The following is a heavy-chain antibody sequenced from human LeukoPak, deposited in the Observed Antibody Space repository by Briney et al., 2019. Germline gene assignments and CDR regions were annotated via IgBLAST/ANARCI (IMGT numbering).Heavy chain of an antibody. CDR2: ISSSGSYI. V-gene: IGHV3-21*01. J-gene: IGHJ3*02. Sequence: GGSLRLSCGASGFTFSRYSMNWVRQAPGKGLEWVSSISSSGSYIYYADSVKGRFTISRDNSKNTLYLQMNSLRTEDTAVYYCAKGVSSSWSNDAFDIWGQGTMVTVSS. D-gene: IGHD6-13*01. CDR1: GFTFSRYS. CDR3: AKGVSSSWSNDAFDI.